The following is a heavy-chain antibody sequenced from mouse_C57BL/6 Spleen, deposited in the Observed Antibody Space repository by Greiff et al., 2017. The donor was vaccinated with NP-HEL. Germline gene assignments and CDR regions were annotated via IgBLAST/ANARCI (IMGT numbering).Heavy chain of an antibody. J-gene: IGHJ1*03. Sequence: EVMLVESGEGLVKPGGSLKLSCAASGFTFSSYAMSWVRQTPEKRLEWVAYISSGGDYIYYADTVKGRFTISRDNARNTLYLQMSSLKSEDTAMYYCTRDRRLYSGFDVWGTGTTVTVSS. CDR1: GFTFSSYA. CDR3: TRDRRLYSGFDV. D-gene: IGHD1-1*01. CDR2: ISSGGDYI. V-gene: IGHV5-9-1*02.